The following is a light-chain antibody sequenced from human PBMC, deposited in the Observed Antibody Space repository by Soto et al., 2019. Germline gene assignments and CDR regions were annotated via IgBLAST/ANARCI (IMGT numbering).Light chain of an antibody. J-gene: IGLJ2*01. CDR1: SSDVGGYNY. Sequence: QSALTQPASVSGSPGQSITISCTGTSSDVGGYNYVSWYQQHPGKAPKLMIYDVSNRPSGVSDRFSASKSGNTASLTISGHQAEDEADYYCSSYTSSSTLVVFGGGTKVTVL. CDR2: DVS. CDR3: SSYTSSSTLVV. V-gene: IGLV2-14*01.